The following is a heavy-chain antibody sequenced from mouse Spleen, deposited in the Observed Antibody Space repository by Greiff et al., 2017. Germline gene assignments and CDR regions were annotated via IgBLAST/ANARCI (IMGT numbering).Heavy chain of an antibody. D-gene: IGHD3-3*01. Sequence: EVMLVESGGGLVKPGGSLKLSCAASGFTFSDYGMHWVRQAPEKGLEWVAYISSGSSTIYYADTVKGRFTISRDNAKNTLFLQMTSLRSEDTAMYYCARKARDSWFAYWGQGTLVTVSA. CDR2: ISSGSSTI. J-gene: IGHJ3*01. CDR3: ARKARDSWFAY. V-gene: IGHV5-17*01. CDR1: GFTFSDYG.